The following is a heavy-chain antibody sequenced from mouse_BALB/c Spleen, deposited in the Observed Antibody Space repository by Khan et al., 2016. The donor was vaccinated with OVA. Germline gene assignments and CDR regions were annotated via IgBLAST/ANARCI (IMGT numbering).Heavy chain of an antibody. D-gene: IGHD3-3*01. CDR1: GYTFPEYT. CDR2: INPKNGGT. CDR3: ARGAGHY. J-gene: IGHJ4*01. V-gene: IGHV1-18*01. Sequence: EVQLQESGPELVKPGASVKISCKTSGYTFPEYTVHWVKQSLGKSLDWIGVINPKNGGTAYNQKFKGKATLAVDKSSSTAYMEFRNLTSEDSAVYYCARGAGHYWGQGTSLTVAS.